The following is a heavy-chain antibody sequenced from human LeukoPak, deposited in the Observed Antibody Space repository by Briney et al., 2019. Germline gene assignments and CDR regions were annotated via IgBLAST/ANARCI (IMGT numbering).Heavy chain of an antibody. J-gene: IGHJ4*02. Sequence: SGGSLRLSCAASGFTVSSSYMSWVRQAPGKGLEWVSVIYSGGTTYYADSVKGRFTISRDNSKNTLYLQMNSLRAEDTAVYYCAREAYSSGWYPFDYWGQGTLVTVSS. CDR3: AREAYSSGWYPFDY. V-gene: IGHV3-66*01. CDR1: GFTVSSSY. D-gene: IGHD6-19*01. CDR2: IYSGGTT.